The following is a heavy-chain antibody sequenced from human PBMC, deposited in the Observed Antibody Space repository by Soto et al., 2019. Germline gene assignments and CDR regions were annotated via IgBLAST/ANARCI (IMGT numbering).Heavy chain of an antibody. J-gene: IGHJ4*02. V-gene: IGHV1-2*02. D-gene: IGHD2-8*01. Sequence: ASVKVSCKASGYTFTGYYMPWVRQAPGQGLEWMGWINPNSGGTNYAQKFQGRVTMTRDTSISTAYMELSRLRSDDTAVYYCATDIVLMVYAITDYWGQGTLVTVSS. CDR3: ATDIVLMVYAITDY. CDR2: INPNSGGT. CDR1: GYTFTGYY.